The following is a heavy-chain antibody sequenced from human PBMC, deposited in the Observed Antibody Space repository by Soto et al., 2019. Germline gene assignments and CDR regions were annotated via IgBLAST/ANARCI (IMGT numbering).Heavy chain of an antibody. CDR2: INPGNGDT. V-gene: IGHV1-3*01. Sequence: EASVKVSCKTSGYSFTKYCLHWVRQAPGQRLEWMGWINPGNGDTKYSQKFQGRVTITRDTSATTAYMELSSLRSEDSAVFYCARTDCSSTSCYNYYYYGMDVWGQGTTVTVSS. J-gene: IGHJ6*02. CDR3: ARTDCSSTSCYNYYYYGMDV. D-gene: IGHD2-2*01. CDR1: GYSFTKYC.